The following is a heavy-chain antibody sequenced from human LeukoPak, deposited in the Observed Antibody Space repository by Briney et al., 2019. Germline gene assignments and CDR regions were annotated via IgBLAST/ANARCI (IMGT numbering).Heavy chain of an antibody. CDR1: GFTFSSYA. Sequence: GGSLRLSCAASGFTFSSYAMSWVRQAPGKGLEWVSAIGGSGGITYYADSVKGRFTISRDNSKNTLYLQMRSLRAEDTAVYYCAKWGDYDVLTGYYDSDYWGQGTLVTVSS. J-gene: IGHJ4*02. D-gene: IGHD3-9*01. V-gene: IGHV3-23*01. CDR3: AKWGDYDVLTGYYDSDY. CDR2: IGGSGGIT.